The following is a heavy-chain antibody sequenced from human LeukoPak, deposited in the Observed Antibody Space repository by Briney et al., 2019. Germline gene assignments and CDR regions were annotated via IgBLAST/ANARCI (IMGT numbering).Heavy chain of an antibody. D-gene: IGHD3-22*01. V-gene: IGHV3-7*01. CDR2: IKQGGSEK. Sequence: GGSLRLSCEASGFMFSNYWMSWVRQAPGKGLEWVANIKQGGSEKKYVDSVKGRFTISRDNAKKPLYLQMNSLRAEDTAVYYYARDGFDYYDSSGQHFDLWGRGTLVTVSS. J-gene: IGHJ2*01. CDR1: GFMFSNYW. CDR3: ARDGFDYYDSSGQHFDL.